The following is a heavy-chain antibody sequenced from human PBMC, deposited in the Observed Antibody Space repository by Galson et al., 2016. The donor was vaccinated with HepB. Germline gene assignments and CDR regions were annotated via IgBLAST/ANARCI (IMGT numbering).Heavy chain of an antibody. V-gene: IGHV3-48*02. Sequence: SLRLSCAASGFTFSAYGMNWVRQAPGKGLEWVSYIGTSSSTIYYADSVKGRFTISRENANKPLYLQMNSLRDEDTAVYYCARDIFTGDYYYGMDVWGQGTTVTVSS. CDR2: IGTSSSTI. CDR1: GFTFSAYG. D-gene: IGHD3-16*01. J-gene: IGHJ6*02. CDR3: ARDIFTGDYYYGMDV.